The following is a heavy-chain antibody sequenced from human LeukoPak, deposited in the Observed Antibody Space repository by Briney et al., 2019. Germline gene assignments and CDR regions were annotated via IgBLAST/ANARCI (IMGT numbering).Heavy chain of an antibody. CDR1: GFTFSSYA. Sequence: PGGSLRLSRAASGFTFSSYAMSWVRQAPGKGLEWVSAISGSGGSTYYADSVKGRFTISRDNSKNTLYLQMNSLRAEDTAVYYCAKDHTPIEYSSSWGFDYWGQGTLVTVSS. D-gene: IGHD6-13*01. V-gene: IGHV3-23*01. CDR3: AKDHTPIEYSSSWGFDY. CDR2: ISGSGGST. J-gene: IGHJ4*02.